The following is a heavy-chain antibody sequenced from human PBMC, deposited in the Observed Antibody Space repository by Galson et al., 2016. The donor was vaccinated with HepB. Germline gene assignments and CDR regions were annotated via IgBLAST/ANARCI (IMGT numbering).Heavy chain of an antibody. CDR2: IYYTGIT. V-gene: IGHV4-4*08. CDR1: GGPISTYY. Sequence: SETLSLTCTVSGGPISTYYWSWIRQPPGKGLEWIGSIYYTGITNYNHSLESRVTISLDTSNNQFSLKLDSVTAADTAVYYCARDFTYWGQGTLVIVSS. J-gene: IGHJ4*02. CDR3: ARDFTY.